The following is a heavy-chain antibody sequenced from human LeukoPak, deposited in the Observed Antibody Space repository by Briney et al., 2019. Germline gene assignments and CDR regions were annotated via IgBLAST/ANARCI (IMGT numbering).Heavy chain of an antibody. CDR1: GFTFSSSG. D-gene: IGHD6-13*01. CDR3: ARGDRGTAAGNNWFNP. V-gene: IGHV3-30*03. Sequence: GGSLRLSCAASGFTFSSSGMSWVRQAPGRGLEWVAVISYDGKEKYHADSVKGRFTISRDNSKNTLYLQMNSLRVEDTAVYYCARGDRGTAAGNNWFNPWGQGTLVTVSS. CDR2: ISYDGKEK. J-gene: IGHJ5*02.